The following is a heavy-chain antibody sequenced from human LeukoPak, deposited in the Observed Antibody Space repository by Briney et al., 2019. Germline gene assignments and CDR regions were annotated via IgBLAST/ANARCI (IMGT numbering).Heavy chain of an antibody. CDR1: GGSISSYY. V-gene: IGHV4-59*01. J-gene: IGHJ4*02. CDR3: AAYSYGSSWYFDY. D-gene: IGHD5-18*01. CDR2: IYYSGST. Sequence: SETLSLTCTVSGGSISSYYWSWIRQPPGKGLEWIGYIYYSGSTNYNPSLKSRVTISVDTSRNQFSLKLSSVTAADTAVYYCAAYSYGSSWYFDYWGQGTLVTVSS.